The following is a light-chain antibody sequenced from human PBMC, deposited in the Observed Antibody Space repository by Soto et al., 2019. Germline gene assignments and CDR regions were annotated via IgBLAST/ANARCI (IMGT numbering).Light chain of an antibody. CDR3: QQAYSAPHT. V-gene: IGKV1-39*01. Sequence: DIQMTQSPSSLSASVGDGVTITCRASQSIGTSLNWYQQKTGRAPKLLIYAASTLQSGVPSRFSGSGSGTDFTLTIGSLQPEDFASYSCQQAYSAPHTFGQGTNLEI. J-gene: IGKJ2*01. CDR1: QSIGTS. CDR2: AAS.